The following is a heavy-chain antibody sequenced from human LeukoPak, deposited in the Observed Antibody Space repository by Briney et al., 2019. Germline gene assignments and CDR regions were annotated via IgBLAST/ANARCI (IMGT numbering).Heavy chain of an antibody. J-gene: IGHJ4*02. CDR2: IYYSGNT. CDR1: GGSMRSFY. V-gene: IGHV4-59*01. Sequence: PSETLSLTCTVSGGSMRSFYWSWIRQPPGKGLEWIGNIYYSGNTNYNPSLSSRVTISLDTSKDQFSLKLSSVTAADTALYYCARALGSGWYHPFGYWGQGALVTVSS. D-gene: IGHD6-19*01. CDR3: ARALGSGWYHPFGY.